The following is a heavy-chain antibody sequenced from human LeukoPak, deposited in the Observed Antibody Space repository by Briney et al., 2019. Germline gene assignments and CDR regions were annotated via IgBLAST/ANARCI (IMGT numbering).Heavy chain of an antibody. J-gene: IGHJ4*02. V-gene: IGHV3-13*01. CDR3: ARGDSGYDLQYFDY. Sequence: GGSLRLSCAASGFTFSSYDMHWVRHATGKGLEWVSAIGTAGDTYYPGSVKGRFTISRENAKNSLYLQMNSLRAEDTAVYYCARGDSGYDLQYFDYWGQGTLVTVSS. CDR2: IGTAGDT. D-gene: IGHD5-12*01. CDR1: GFTFSSYD.